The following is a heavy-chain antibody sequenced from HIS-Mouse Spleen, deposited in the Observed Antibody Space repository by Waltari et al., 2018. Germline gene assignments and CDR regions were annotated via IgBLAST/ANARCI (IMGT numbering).Heavy chain of an antibody. CDR2: IAYDGGNK. Sequence: QVQLVESGGGVVQPGRSLRLSCSASGCTFSSYAMHWVRQAPGKGLECVAVIAYDGGNKYYADSVKGRFTISRDNSKNTLYLQMNSLRAEDTAVYYCASLLTGDWYFDLWGRGTLVTVSS. D-gene: IGHD7-27*01. CDR1: GCTFSSYA. V-gene: IGHV3-30*04. CDR3: ASLLTGDWYFDL. J-gene: IGHJ2*01.